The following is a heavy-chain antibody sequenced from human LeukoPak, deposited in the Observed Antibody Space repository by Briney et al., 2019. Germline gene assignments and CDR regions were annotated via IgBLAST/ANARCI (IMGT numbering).Heavy chain of an antibody. J-gene: IGHJ4*02. CDR2: IIPNFGTA. V-gene: IGHV1-69*13. D-gene: IGHD6-19*01. CDR3: ARDLFARGVAADY. Sequence: GASVKVSCKASGGTFSSYAIGWVRQAPGQGLEWMGGIIPNFGTANYAQKFQGRVTITADESTSTAYMELSSLRSEDTAMYYCARDLFARGVAADYWGQGTLVTVSS. CDR1: GGTFSSYA.